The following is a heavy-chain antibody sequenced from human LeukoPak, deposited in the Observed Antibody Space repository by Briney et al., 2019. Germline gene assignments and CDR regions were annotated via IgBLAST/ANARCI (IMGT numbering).Heavy chain of an antibody. CDR3: AREKLGVATHFDY. V-gene: IGHV3-30-3*01. CDR1: GFTFSSYA. J-gene: IGHJ4*02. D-gene: IGHD5-12*01. CDR2: ISYDGSNK. Sequence: QPGRSLRLSCAASGFTFSSYAMHWVRQAPGKGLEWVAVISYDGSNKYYADSVKGRFTISRDNSKNTLYLQMNSLRAEDTAVYYCAREKLGVATHFDYWGQGTLVTVSS.